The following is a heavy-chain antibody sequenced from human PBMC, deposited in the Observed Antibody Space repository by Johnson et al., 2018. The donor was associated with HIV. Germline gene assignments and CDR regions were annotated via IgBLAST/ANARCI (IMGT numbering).Heavy chain of an antibody. D-gene: IGHD2-15*01. V-gene: IGHV3-30*18. CDR1: GFTFSSYA. CDR3: AKIMSKWSVDDDAFDV. CDR2: ISYDGSNK. J-gene: IGHJ3*01. Sequence: VQLVESGGGVVQPGRSLRLSCAASGFTFSSYAMHWVRQAPGKGLEWVAVISYDGSNKYYADSVKGRFTISRDNTKNTLYLQMNSLRAEDTAVYYCAKIMSKWSVDDDAFDVWGQGTMVTVSS.